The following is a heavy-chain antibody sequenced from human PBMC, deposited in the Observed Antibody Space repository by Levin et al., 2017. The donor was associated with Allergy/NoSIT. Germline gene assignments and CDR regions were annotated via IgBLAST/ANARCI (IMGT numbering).Heavy chain of an antibody. CDR1: GFTFSDYY. CDR3: ARDLRFGELSFLGY. Sequence: PGGSLRLSCAASGFTFSDYYMSWIRQAPGKGLEWVSYISSSGSTIYYADSVKGRFTISRDNAKNSLYLQMNSPRAEDTAVYYCARDLRFGELSFLGYWGQGTLVTVSS. V-gene: IGHV3-11*01. J-gene: IGHJ4*02. CDR2: ISSSGSTI. D-gene: IGHD3-10*01.